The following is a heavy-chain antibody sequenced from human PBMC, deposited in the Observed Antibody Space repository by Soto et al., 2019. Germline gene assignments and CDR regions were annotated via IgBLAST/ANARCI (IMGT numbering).Heavy chain of an antibody. V-gene: IGHV4-59*08. CDR1: GGSIGGYY. J-gene: IGHJ4*02. CDR3: AIHGRSRYLNYYFVY. Sequence: SETLSLTCTVSGGSIGGYYWSWIRQTPGRGLEWIGYIYSSGNNNFNPSLKSRVTLSVDTSKNQFSLNLSSVTAADTAVYYCAIHGRSRYLNYYFVYSGPGTLVTVFS. CDR2: IYSSGNN. D-gene: IGHD3-3*01.